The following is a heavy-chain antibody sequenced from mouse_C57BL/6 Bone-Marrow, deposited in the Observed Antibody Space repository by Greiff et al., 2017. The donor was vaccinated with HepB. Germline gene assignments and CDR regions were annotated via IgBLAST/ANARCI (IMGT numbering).Heavy chain of an antibody. D-gene: IGHD1-1*01. Sequence: VKLVESGAELMKPGASVKLSCKATGYTFTGYWIEWVKQRPGHGLEWIGEILPGSGSTNYNEKFKGKATFTADTSSNTAYMQLSSLTTEDSAIYYCARTPYYYGSSPWWYFDVWGTGTTVTVSS. J-gene: IGHJ1*03. CDR1: GYTFTGYW. CDR2: ILPGSGST. V-gene: IGHV1-9*01. CDR3: ARTPYYYGSSPWWYFDV.